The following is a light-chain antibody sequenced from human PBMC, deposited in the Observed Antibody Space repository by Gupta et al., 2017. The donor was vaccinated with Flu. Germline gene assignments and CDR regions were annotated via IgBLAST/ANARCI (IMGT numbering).Light chain of an antibody. CDR3: CTYAGTHVV. CDR2: EDD. J-gene: IGLJ2*01. Sequence: QSALTQPASVSGSPGQSITISCTGSSSDGGSFYLVSWYQEHPGKAPKLMLYEDDKRPSGVSNRFSGSKSGNTASLTISGLQAEDEATYYCCTYAGTHVVFGGGTELTVL. V-gene: IGLV2-23*01. CDR1: SSDGGSFYL.